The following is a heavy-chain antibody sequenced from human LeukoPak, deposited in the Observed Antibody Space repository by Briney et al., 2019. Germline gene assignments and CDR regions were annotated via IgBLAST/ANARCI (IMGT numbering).Heavy chain of an antibody. J-gene: IGHJ4*02. Sequence: GGSLRLSCAASGFRITNAWMNWVRQAPGRGLEWVGRIKSKSDGGTTDYAAPVKGRFIISRDDSKNTLYLQMNSLRGDDTAVYYCAKDVGKWESLHFFDYWGQGTLVTVSS. D-gene: IGHD1-26*01. CDR1: GFRITNAW. CDR3: AKDVGKWESLHFFDY. CDR2: IKSKSDGGTT. V-gene: IGHV3-15*07.